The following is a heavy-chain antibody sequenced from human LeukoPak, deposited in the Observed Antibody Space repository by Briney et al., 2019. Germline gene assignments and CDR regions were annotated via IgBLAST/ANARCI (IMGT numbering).Heavy chain of an antibody. CDR3: ARMRYSYGYGY. CDR1: GFTFSGYW. V-gene: IGHV3-7*03. CDR2: IKQDGSEK. D-gene: IGHD5-18*01. Sequence: GGSLRLSCAASGFTFSGYWMSWVRQAPGKGLEWVANIKQDGSEKYYVDSVKGRFTISRDNAKNSLYLQMNSLRAEDTAVYYCARMRYSYGYGYWGQGTLVTVSS. J-gene: IGHJ4*02.